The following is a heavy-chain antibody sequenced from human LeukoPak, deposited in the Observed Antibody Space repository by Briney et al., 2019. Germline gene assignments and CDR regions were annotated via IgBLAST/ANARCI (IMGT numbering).Heavy chain of an antibody. J-gene: IGHJ6*03. CDR3: ARGWRGYSGYAPHVKYYYMDV. CDR1: DGSFSNYF. Sequence: PSETPSLTCAVYDGSFSNYFWNWIRQPPGKGLEGIAEVHHTGHINYNRSLKSRVTVSVDRSKNQFSLKLSSVTAADTAVYYCARGWRGYSGYAPHVKYYYMDVWGKGTTVTVSS. D-gene: IGHD5-12*01. V-gene: IGHV4-34*01. CDR2: VHHTGHI.